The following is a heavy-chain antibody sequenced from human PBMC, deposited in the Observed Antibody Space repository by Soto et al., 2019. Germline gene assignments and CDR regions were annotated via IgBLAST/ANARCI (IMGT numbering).Heavy chain of an antibody. CDR2: IFHSGSI. CDR3: ARGEYSYGYGMDV. D-gene: IGHD5-18*01. CDR1: GGSISSGGYS. J-gene: IGHJ6*02. Sequence: SETLSLTCAVSGGSISSGGYSWSWIRQPPGKGLEWIGYIFHSGSIYYNPSLKSRVTISVDRSKNQFSLKLSSVTAADTAVYYWARGEYSYGYGMDVWGQGTTVTVSS. V-gene: IGHV4-30-2*01.